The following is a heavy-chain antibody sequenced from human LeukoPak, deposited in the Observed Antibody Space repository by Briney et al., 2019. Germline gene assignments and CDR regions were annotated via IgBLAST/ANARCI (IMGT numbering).Heavy chain of an antibody. J-gene: IGHJ4*02. Sequence: GGTLRLSCAASGFTFSSYGMSWVRQAPGKGLEWVSAISGSGGSTYYADSVKGRFTISRDNSKNTLYLQMNSLRAEDTAVYYCAKAALGYCSGGSCYSFNYWGQGTLVTVSS. D-gene: IGHD2-15*01. V-gene: IGHV3-23*01. CDR3: AKAALGYCSGGSCYSFNY. CDR2: ISGSGGST. CDR1: GFTFSSYG.